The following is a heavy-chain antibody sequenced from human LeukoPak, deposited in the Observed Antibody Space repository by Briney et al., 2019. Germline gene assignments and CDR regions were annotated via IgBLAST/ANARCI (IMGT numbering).Heavy chain of an antibody. CDR3: ARDRGGSSWYNWFDS. D-gene: IGHD6-13*01. J-gene: IGHJ5*01. CDR1: GGTFSSYA. V-gene: IGHV1-69*05. CDR2: IIPIFGTA. Sequence: SVKVFCKASGGTFSSYAISWVRQAPGQGLEWMGGIIPIFGTAHYAQKFQGRVTITTDESTSTAYMELSGLRSEDTAVYYCARDRGGSSWYNWFDSWGQGALVTVSS.